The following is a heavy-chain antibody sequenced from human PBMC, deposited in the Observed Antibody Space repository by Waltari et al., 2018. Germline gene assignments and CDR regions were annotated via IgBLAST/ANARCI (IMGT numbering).Heavy chain of an antibody. D-gene: IGHD5-18*01. CDR1: GFTFSSYS. CDR2: ISRGGSNI. J-gene: IGHJ4*02. Sequence: EVQLVESGGDLVKPGGSLRLSCAASGFTFSSYSMNWVRQVPGKGLEGVSFISRGGSNIYDADSVKGRFTISRDNAKNSLYLQMNSLRVDDTAVYYCARIDGYNPDYWGQGTLVTVSS. V-gene: IGHV3-21*01. CDR3: ARIDGYNPDY.